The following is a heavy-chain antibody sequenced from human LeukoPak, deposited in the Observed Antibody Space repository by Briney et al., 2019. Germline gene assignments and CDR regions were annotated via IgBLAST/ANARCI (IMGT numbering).Heavy chain of an antibody. V-gene: IGHV4-39*01. D-gene: IGHD7-27*01. CDR3: ASVIGDLSD. CDR1: GGSISSSSYY. J-gene: IGHJ4*02. Sequence: SETLSLTCTVSGGSISSSSYYWGWLRQPPGKGLEWIGSIYYSGSTYFNPSVKGRVTISVDTSKNQFSLKLTSVTAADTAVYYCASVIGDLSDWGQGTLVTVSS. CDR2: IYYSGST.